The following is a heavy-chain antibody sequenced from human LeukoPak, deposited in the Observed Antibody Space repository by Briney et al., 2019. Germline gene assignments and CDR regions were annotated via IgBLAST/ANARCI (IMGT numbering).Heavy chain of an antibody. CDR3: ASGITIFGVPTGVDY. CDR2: INAGNGNT. D-gene: IGHD3-3*01. V-gene: IGHV1-3*01. Sequence: ASVKVSCKASGYTFTSYAMHWVRQAPGQRLEWMGWINAGNGNTRYSQKFQGRVTITRDTSASTAYMEPSSLRSEDTAVYYCASGITIFGVPTGVDYWGQGTLVTVSS. CDR1: GYTFTSYA. J-gene: IGHJ4*02.